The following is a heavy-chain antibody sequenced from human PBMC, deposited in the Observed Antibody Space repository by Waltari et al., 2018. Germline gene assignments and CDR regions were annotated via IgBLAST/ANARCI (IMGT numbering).Heavy chain of an antibody. CDR3: AREGKPSAISY. D-gene: IGHD2-2*01. J-gene: IGHJ4*02. CDR1: GFAFSTYA. V-gene: IGHV3-33*01. Sequence: QVQLAESGGGVVQPGRSLRLSCAASGFAFSTYAMHWVRQAPGKGMEWVADIWHDGNNKYYSDAVKGRLTISRDNSKNTLYLQMNSLRAEDTAVYYCAREGKPSAISYWGQGTLVAVSS. CDR2: IWHDGNNK.